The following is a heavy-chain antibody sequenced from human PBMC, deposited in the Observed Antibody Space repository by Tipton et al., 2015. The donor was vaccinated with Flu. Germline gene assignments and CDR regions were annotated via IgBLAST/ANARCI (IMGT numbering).Heavy chain of an antibody. CDR3: ARAPLYNWNYGDY. J-gene: IGHJ4*02. V-gene: IGHV3-7*01. Sequence: GSLRLSCAASGFTFSDYWMTWVRQAPGKGLEWVANIKQAGSEKYYVDSVKGRFTISRDNAKNSLYLQMNSLRAEDTAVYYCARAPLYNWNYGDYWGQGTLVTVSS. CDR1: GFTFSDYW. CDR2: IKQAGSEK. D-gene: IGHD1-7*01.